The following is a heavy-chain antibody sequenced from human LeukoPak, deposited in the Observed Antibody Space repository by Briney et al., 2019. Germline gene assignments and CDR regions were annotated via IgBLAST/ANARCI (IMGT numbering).Heavy chain of an antibody. CDR1: GYTFINHA. Sequence: ASVKVSCKASGYTFINHAIHWVRQAPGQRLEWMGWINGDNGNTKYSQKFQGRVTITRDTSAYTAYMELRSLSSADTAVYFCARAPYDILTGYSLNWFDPWGQGTLVTVSS. J-gene: IGHJ5*02. D-gene: IGHD3-9*01. CDR3: ARAPYDILTGYSLNWFDP. V-gene: IGHV1-3*01. CDR2: INGDNGNT.